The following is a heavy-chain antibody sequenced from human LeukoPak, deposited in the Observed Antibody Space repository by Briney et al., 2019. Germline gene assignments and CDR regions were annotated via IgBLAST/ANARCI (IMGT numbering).Heavy chain of an antibody. CDR3: AREGKYYYDSSGYSSGDY. J-gene: IGHJ4*02. Sequence: GRSLRLSCAASGFTFSSYGMHWVRQAPGKGLEWVAVIWYDGSNKYYADSVKGRFTISRDNSKNTLYLQMNSLRAEDTAVYYCAREGKYYYDSSGYSSGDYWGQGTLVTVSS. CDR2: IWYDGSNK. CDR1: GFTFSSYG. D-gene: IGHD3-22*01. V-gene: IGHV3-33*08.